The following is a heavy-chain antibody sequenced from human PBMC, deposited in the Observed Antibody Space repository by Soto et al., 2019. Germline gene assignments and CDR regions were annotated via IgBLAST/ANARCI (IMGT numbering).Heavy chain of an antibody. J-gene: IGHJ6*02. Sequence: GASVKVSCKASGYSFTSYAMHWVRQAPGQRLEWMGWINAGNGNTKYSQKFQGRVTITRDTSASTAYMELSSLRSEDTAVYYCARDPSYYGMDVWGQGTTVTVSS. CDR3: ARDPSYYGMDV. V-gene: IGHV1-3*01. CDR2: INAGNGNT. CDR1: GYSFTSYA.